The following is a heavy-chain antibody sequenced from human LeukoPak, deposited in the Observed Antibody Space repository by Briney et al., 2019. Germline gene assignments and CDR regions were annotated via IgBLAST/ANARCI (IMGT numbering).Heavy chain of an antibody. Sequence: PGGSLRLSCAASGFTFSSYWMHWVRQAPGKGLVWVSRINSDGSSTSYADSVKGRFTISRDNSKNTLYLQMNSLRAEDTAVYYCARDGDYCGGGCGYYYYGMDVWGQGTTVTVSS. V-gene: IGHV3-74*01. D-gene: IGHD2-21*02. CDR1: GFTFSSYW. J-gene: IGHJ6*02. CDR3: ARDGDYCGGGCGYYYYGMDV. CDR2: INSDGSST.